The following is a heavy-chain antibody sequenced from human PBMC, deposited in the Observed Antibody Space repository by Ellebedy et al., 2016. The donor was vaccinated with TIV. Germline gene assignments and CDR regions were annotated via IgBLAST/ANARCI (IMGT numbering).Heavy chain of an antibody. J-gene: IGHJ4*02. CDR1: GGSIRSYY. CDR3: ARVRAAAGMAHFDN. CDR2: IHYTGST. Sequence: MPSETLSLTCTVSGGSIRSYYWSWIRQSPGKGLNWIGYIHYTGSTNYNPSLKSRVTISVDTSKNQFSLKQRSVTAADKAVYYCARVRAAAGMAHFDNWGQGTLVTVSS. D-gene: IGHD6-13*01. V-gene: IGHV4-59*01.